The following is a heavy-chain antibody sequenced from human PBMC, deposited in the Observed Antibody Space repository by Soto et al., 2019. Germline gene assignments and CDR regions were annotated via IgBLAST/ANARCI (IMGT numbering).Heavy chain of an antibody. Sequence: YTVAGGNISNGGYCWSCINKHPGKGLEWIGYIYYSGSTYYNPSLKSRVTISVDTSKNQFSLKLSSVTAADTAVYYCSRDPLDDSSGYYRAGMDVWGQGTTVTVSS. CDR3: SRDPLDDSSGYYRAGMDV. J-gene: IGHJ6*02. CDR1: GGNISNGGYC. CDR2: IYYSGST. D-gene: IGHD3-22*01. V-gene: IGHV4-31*03.